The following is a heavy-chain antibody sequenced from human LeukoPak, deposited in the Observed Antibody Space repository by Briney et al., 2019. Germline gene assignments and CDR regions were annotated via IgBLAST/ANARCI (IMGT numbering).Heavy chain of an antibody. J-gene: IGHJ6*03. Sequence: PSETLSLTCAVYGGSFSGYYWSWIRQPPGKGLEWIGEINHSGSTNYNPSLKSRVTISVDTSKNQFSLKLSSVTAADTAGYYCARVPYCSGGSCYPTYYYYYMDVWGKGTTVTVSS. CDR3: ARVPYCSGGSCYPTYYYYYMDV. D-gene: IGHD2-15*01. V-gene: IGHV4-34*01. CDR2: INHSGST. CDR1: GGSFSGYY.